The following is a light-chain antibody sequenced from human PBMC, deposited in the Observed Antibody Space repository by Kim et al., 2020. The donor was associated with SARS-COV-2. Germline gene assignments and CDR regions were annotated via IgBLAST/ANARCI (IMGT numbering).Light chain of an antibody. CDR3: CSYTGTSTGV. J-gene: IGLJ2*01. V-gene: IGLV2-14*03. CDR1: SSDVGGYNY. Sequence: QSALTQPASVSGSPGQSVTISCTGTSSDVGGYNYVSWYQQHPGKAPKLMIYDVSNRPSGVPNRFSGSKSGNTASLTISGLQAEDEADYYCCSYTGTSTGVFGGGTQLTVL. CDR2: DVS.